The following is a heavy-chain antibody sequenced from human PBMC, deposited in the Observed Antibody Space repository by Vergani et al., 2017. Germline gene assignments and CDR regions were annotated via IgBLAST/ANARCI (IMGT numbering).Heavy chain of an antibody. D-gene: IGHD1-20*01. CDR2: INHSGST. Sequence: QVQLQQWGAGLLKPSETLSLTCAVYGGSFSGYYWSWIRQPPGKGLEWIGEINHSGSTNYNPSLKSRVTISVDTSKNQFSLKLSSVTAADTAVYYCARRVYNWGFDYWGQGTLVTVSS. CDR3: ARRVYNWGFDY. CDR1: GGSFSGYY. J-gene: IGHJ4*02. V-gene: IGHV4-34*01.